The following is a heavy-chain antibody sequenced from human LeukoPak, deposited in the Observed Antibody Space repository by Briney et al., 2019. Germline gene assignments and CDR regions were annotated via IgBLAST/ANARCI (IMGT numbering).Heavy chain of an antibody. Sequence: SVKVSCKASGGTFSSYAISWVRQAPGQGLEWMGRIISIFGTANYAQKFQGRVTITTDESTSTAYMELSSLRSEGTAVYYCARVSGHLKWELVDYWGQGTLVTVSS. D-gene: IGHD1-26*01. J-gene: IGHJ4*02. CDR2: IISIFGTA. V-gene: IGHV1-69*05. CDR3: ARVSGHLKWELVDY. CDR1: GGTFSSYA.